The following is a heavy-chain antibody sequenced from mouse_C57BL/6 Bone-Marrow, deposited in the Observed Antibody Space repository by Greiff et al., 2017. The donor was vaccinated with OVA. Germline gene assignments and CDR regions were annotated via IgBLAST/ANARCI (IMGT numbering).Heavy chain of an antibody. CDR1: GYTFTSYG. V-gene: IGHV1-81*01. D-gene: IGHD2-1*01. CDR2: IYPRSGNT. CDR3: ARSEGYYGTY. J-gene: IGHJ3*01. Sequence: VMLVESGAELARPGASVKLSCKASGYTFTSYGISWVKQRTGQGLEWIGEIYPRSGNTYYNEKFKGKATLTADKSSSTAYMELRSLTSEDSAVYFCARSEGYYGTYWGQGTLVTVSA.